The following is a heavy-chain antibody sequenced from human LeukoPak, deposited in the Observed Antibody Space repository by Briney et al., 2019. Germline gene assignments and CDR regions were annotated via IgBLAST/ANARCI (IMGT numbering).Heavy chain of an antibody. CDR1: GFTFSSYW. J-gene: IGHJ4*02. CDR2: IKQDGSEK. Sequence: GGSLRLSCAASGFTFSSYWMSWVRQAPGKGLEWVANIKQDGSEKYYVDSVKGRFTISRDNAKNSLYLQMNSLRAEDTAVYYCARHGGSSGWSYYFDYWGQGTPVTVSS. V-gene: IGHV3-7*01. D-gene: IGHD6-19*01. CDR3: ARHGGSSGWSYYFDY.